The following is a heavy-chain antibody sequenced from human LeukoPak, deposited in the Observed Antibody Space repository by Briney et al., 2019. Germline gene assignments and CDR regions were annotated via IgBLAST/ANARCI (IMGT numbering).Heavy chain of an antibody. CDR2: IRYDGSNK. D-gene: IGHD6-13*01. Sequence: PGGSLRLSCAASGFTFSSYGMHWVRQAPGKGLEWVAFIRYDGSNKYYADSVKGRFTISRDNSKNTLYLQMNSLRAEDTAVYYCAKPPGSSWTTLDYWGQGTLVTVSS. J-gene: IGHJ4*02. CDR3: AKPPGSSWTTLDY. CDR1: GFTFSSYG. V-gene: IGHV3-30*02.